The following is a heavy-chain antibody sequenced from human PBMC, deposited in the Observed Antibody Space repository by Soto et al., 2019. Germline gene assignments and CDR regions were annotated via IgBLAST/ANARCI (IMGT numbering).Heavy chain of an antibody. CDR1: GGSISSGGYY. CDR3: ARVVGVAYYYYYMDV. Sequence: TSETLSLTCTVSGGSISSGGYYWSWIRQHPGKGLEWIGYIYYSGSTYYNPSLKSRVTISVDTSKNQFSLKLSSVTAADTAVYYCARVVGVAYYYYYMDVWGKGTTVTVSS. CDR2: IYYSGST. V-gene: IGHV4-31*03. J-gene: IGHJ6*03. D-gene: IGHD3-3*01.